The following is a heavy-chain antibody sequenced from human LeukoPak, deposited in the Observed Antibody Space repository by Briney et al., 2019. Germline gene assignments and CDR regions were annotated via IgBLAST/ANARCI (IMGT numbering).Heavy chain of an antibody. Sequence: ASVKASCKVSGYTFTGYYMHWVRQAPGQGLEWMGWINPNSGGTNYAQKFQGRVTMTRDTSISTAYMELSRLRSDDTAVYYCARDVEITIFGVGDRGYWGQGTLVTVSS. D-gene: IGHD3-3*01. CDR3: ARDVEITIFGVGDRGY. J-gene: IGHJ4*02. CDR2: INPNSGGT. V-gene: IGHV1-2*02. CDR1: GYTFTGYY.